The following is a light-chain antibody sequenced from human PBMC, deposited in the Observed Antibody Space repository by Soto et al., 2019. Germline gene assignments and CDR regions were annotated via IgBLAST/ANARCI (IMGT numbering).Light chain of an antibody. CDR3: QQRSNWPALT. V-gene: IGKV3-11*01. J-gene: IGKJ4*01. CDR2: DAS. CDR1: QTINNC. Sequence: TQSPSTLSASVGDRVTITCRASQTINNCLAWYQQKPGQAPRLLIYDASNRATGIPARFSGSGSGTDFTLTISSLEPEDFAVYYCQQRSNWPALTFGGGTKVDIK.